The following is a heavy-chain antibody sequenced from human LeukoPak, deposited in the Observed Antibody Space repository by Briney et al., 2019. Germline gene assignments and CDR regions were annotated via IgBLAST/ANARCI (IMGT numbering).Heavy chain of an antibody. Sequence: VASVKVSCKASGGTFSSYAISWVRQAPGQGLEWMGGIIPIFGTANYAQKFQGRVTITADESTSTAYMELSSLRSEDTAVYYCARVYTSENTRRGASYYYYYMDVWGKGTTVTVSS. CDR1: GGTFSSYA. J-gene: IGHJ6*03. CDR3: ARVYTSENTRRGASYYYYYMDV. V-gene: IGHV1-69*13. CDR2: IIPIFGTA. D-gene: IGHD1-14*01.